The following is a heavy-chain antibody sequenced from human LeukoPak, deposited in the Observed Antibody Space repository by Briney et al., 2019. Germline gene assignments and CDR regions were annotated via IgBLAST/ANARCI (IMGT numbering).Heavy chain of an antibody. D-gene: IGHD6-19*01. J-gene: IGHJ4*02. Sequence: SETLSLTCTVSGGSTSSSSYYWGWIRQPPGKGLEWIGSIYYSGSTYYNPSLKSRVTISVDTSKNQFSLKLSSVTAADTAVYYCARDDADEIAVAGLDYWGQGTLVTVSS. V-gene: IGHV4-39*07. CDR2: IYYSGST. CDR3: ARDDADEIAVAGLDY. CDR1: GGSTSSSSYY.